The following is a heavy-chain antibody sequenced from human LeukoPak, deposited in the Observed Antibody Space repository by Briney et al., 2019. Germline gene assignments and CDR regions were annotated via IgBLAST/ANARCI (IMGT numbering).Heavy chain of an antibody. CDR2: ISGSGGST. V-gene: IGHV3-23*01. CDR3: AKDSRRRAVAGIFDY. J-gene: IGHJ4*02. CDR1: GFTFSSYA. Sequence: GGSLRLSRAASGFTFSSYAMSWVRQAPGKGLEWVSAISGSGGSTYYADSVKGRFTISRGNSKNTLYLQMNSLRAEDTAVYYCAKDSRRRAVAGIFDYWGQGTLVTVSS. D-gene: IGHD6-19*01.